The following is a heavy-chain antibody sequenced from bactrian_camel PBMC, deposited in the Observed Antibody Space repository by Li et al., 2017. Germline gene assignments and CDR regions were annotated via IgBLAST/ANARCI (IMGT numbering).Heavy chain of an antibody. Sequence: VQLVESGGGSVQAGGSLRLSCAASGFPCSSYGMTWVRQAPGKGLEWVSDISSGGGTTNYEDSVMGRFTISRDNAKNMAYLHLNSLKTEDMAMYYCTSRDYSPNYWGQGTQVTVS. CDR1: GFPCSSYG. CDR2: ISSGGGTT. J-gene: IGHJ4*01. V-gene: IGHV3S40*01. CDR3: TSRDYSPNY. D-gene: IGHD4*01.